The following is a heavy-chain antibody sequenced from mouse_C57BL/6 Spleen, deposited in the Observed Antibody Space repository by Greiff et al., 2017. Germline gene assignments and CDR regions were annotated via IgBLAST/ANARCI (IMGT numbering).Heavy chain of an antibody. CDR1: GYAFSSSW. CDR3: SRGDYLYYFDD. Sequence: QVQLQQSGPELVKPGASVKISCKASGYAFSSSWMNWVKQRPGKGLEWIGGIYPGDGDTNYNGKFKGKATLTAAKSSSTAYMQLSSLTSEDSAVYFRSRGDYLYYFDDWGQGTTLTVSS. V-gene: IGHV1-82*01. CDR2: IYPGDGDT. J-gene: IGHJ2*01. D-gene: IGHD2-4*01.